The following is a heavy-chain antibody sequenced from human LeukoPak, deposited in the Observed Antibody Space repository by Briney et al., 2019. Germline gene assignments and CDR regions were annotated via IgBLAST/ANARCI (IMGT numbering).Heavy chain of an antibody. D-gene: IGHD6-19*01. V-gene: IGHV1-2*02. CDR3: ARDRLAVAGSHFDY. CDR1: GYTFTGYY. Sequence: ASVKVSCKASGYTFTGYYIHWVRQAPGQGLEWMGWINPNSGGTNYAQKFQGRVTMTRDTSISTAYMELSRLRSDDTAVYYCARDRLAVAGSHFDYWGQGTLVTVSS. CDR2: INPNSGGT. J-gene: IGHJ4*02.